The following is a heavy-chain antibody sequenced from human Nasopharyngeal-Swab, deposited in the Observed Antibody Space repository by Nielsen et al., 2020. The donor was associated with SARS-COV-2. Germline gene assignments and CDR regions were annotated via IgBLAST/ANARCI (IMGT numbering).Heavy chain of an antibody. CDR1: GFTFSTYR. CDR3: ARGYGGNSEVDAFDI. CDR2: ISSSSDDV. V-gene: IGHV3-21*01. D-gene: IGHD4-23*01. Sequence: GESLKISCAASGFTFSTYRMNWVRQAPGRGLEWVSSISSSSDDVYDADSVRGRFTISRDNAKNLLYLQMNSLRAEDTAVYYCARGYGGNSEVDAFDIWGQGTMVTVSS. J-gene: IGHJ3*02.